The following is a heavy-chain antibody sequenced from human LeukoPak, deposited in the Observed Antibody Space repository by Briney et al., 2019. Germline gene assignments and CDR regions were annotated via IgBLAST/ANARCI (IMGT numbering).Heavy chain of an antibody. Sequence: PSETLSLTCTVSGGSISSYYWIWLRQPAGKGLEWIGRIYTSGSTNYHPSLKSRVTMSVDTSKNQFSLKLSSVTAADTAVYYCARDCSGGSCYSIGNWFDPWGQGTLVTVSS. V-gene: IGHV4-4*07. CDR2: IYTSGST. CDR1: GGSISSYY. CDR3: ARDCSGGSCYSIGNWFDP. J-gene: IGHJ5*02. D-gene: IGHD2-15*01.